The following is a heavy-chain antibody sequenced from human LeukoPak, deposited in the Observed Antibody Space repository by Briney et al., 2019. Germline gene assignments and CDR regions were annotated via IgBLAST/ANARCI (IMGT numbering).Heavy chain of an antibody. CDR3: TTDGYCSGGSCYSFDN. V-gene: IGHV3-15*01. CDR2: IKSKTDGGTI. J-gene: IGHJ4*02. D-gene: IGHD2-15*01. CDR1: GLTFSKAW. Sequence: GGSLRLSCVASGLTFSKAWMSWVRLAPGKGLEWVGRIKSKTDGGTIEYAAPVKGRFTISRDDSKNTQYLQMNSLKTEDTAVYYCTTDGYCSGGSCYSFDNWGQGTLVTVSS.